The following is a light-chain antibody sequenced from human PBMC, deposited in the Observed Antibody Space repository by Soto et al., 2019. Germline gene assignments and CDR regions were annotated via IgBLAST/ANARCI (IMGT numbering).Light chain of an antibody. CDR3: QQSYSTPWT. CDR1: QSISSY. J-gene: IGKJ5*01. Sequence: DIQMTQSTSPLSASVGDRVTITCRASQSISSYLNWYQQKPGKAPKLLIYAASSLQSGVPSRFSGSGSGTDFTLTISSLQPEDFATYYCQQSYSTPWTFGQGTRLEI. V-gene: IGKV1-39*01. CDR2: AAS.